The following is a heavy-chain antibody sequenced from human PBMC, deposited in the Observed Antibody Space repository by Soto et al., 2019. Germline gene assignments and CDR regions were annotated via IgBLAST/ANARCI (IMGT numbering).Heavy chain of an antibody. V-gene: IGHV1-69*08. J-gene: IGHJ4*02. CDR3: ARDAMIARHYFDY. CDR2: IIPILGIA. CDR1: GGTFSSYT. D-gene: IGHD2-21*01. Sequence: QVQLVQSGAEVKKPGSSVKVSCKASGGTFSSYTISWVRQAPGQGLEWMGRIIPILGIANYAQKFQGRVTITADKSTSTAYMELSSLRSEDTAVYYCARDAMIARHYFDYWGQGTLVTVSS.